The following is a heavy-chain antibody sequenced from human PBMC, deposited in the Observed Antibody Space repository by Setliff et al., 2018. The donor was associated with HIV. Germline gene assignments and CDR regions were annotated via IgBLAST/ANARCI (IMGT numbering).Heavy chain of an antibody. D-gene: IGHD3-16*01. J-gene: IGHJ6*02. Sequence: GASVKVSCKVSGDTFNKYAISWVRQAPGQGLEWMGGIILFIDVTNYAPRFQDRVTIDADKFTRTVYMELSSLRSEDTAVYYCARHGGVETYFDSMDVGGQGSKGTVSS. CDR1: GDTFNKYA. CDR3: ARHGGVETYFDSMDV. V-gene: IGHV1-69*10. CDR2: IILFIDVT.